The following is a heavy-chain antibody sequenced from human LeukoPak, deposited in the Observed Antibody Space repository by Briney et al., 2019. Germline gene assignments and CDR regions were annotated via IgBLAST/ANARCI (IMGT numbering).Heavy chain of an antibody. CDR2: INWNGGST. J-gene: IGHJ5*02. D-gene: IGHD4-17*01. CDR3: ARLGGGTTVTT. Sequence: GGSLRLSCAASGFTFDDYGMSWVRQAPGKGLEWVSGINWNGGSTGYADPVKGRFTISRDNAENSLYLQMNSLRAEDTALYYCARLGGGTTVTTWGQGTLVTVSS. CDR1: GFTFDDYG. V-gene: IGHV3-20*04.